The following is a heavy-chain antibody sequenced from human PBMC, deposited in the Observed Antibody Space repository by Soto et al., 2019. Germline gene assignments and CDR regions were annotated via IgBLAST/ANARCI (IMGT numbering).Heavy chain of an antibody. CDR2: ISSSSSYI. V-gene: IGHV3-21*01. D-gene: IGHD3-22*01. Sequence: PGGSLRLSCAASGFTFSSYSMNWVRQAPGKGLEWVSSISSSSSYIYYADSVKGRFTISRDNAKNSLYLQMNSLRAEDTAVYYCARDGVDYYYDSSGYHFFDYWGQGTLVTVSS. CDR3: ARDGVDYYYDSSGYHFFDY. J-gene: IGHJ4*02. CDR1: GFTFSSYS.